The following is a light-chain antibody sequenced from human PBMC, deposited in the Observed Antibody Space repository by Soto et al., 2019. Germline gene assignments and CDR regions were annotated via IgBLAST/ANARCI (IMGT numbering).Light chain of an antibody. CDR1: NSNIGNNA. V-gene: IGLV1-36*01. J-gene: IGLJ2*01. Sequence: QSVLTQPPSVSGAPSQRVTISCSGSNSNIGNNAVNWYQQLPGKAPKLLIYYDDLLPSGVSDRFSGSKSGTSASLAISGLQAEDEAGYYCAAWDDSLNGPVFGGGTKLTVL. CDR3: AAWDDSLNGPV. CDR2: YDD.